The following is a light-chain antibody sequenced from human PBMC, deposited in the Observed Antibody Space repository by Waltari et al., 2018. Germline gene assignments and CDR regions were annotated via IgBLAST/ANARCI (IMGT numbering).Light chain of an antibody. J-gene: IGKJ1*01. V-gene: IGKV3-20*01. Sequence: IVLTQSPGTLSLSPGERATLSCRASQTINSNYLAWYQHKPGQAPRLLIYSTSSRATGIPDRFSGGGSGTDFTLTISRLEPEDFAMYYCQQFDDSPPSWTFGQGTKVEIK. CDR2: STS. CDR3: QQFDDSPPSWT. CDR1: QTINSNY.